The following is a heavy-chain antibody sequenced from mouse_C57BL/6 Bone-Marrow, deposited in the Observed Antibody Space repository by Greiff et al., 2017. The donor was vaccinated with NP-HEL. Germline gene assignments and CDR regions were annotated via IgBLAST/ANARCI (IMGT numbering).Heavy chain of an antibody. CDR2: IYPRSGNT. CDR1: GYTFTSYG. V-gene: IGHV1-81*01. J-gene: IGHJ1*03. Sequence: VQLQQSGAELARPGASVKLSCKASGYTFTSYGISWVKQRTGQGLEWIGEIYPRSGNTYYNEKFKGKATLTADKSSSTAYMELRSLTSEDSAVYFCAPITTVVATDWYFDVWGTGTTVTVSS. CDR3: APITTVVATDWYFDV. D-gene: IGHD1-1*01.